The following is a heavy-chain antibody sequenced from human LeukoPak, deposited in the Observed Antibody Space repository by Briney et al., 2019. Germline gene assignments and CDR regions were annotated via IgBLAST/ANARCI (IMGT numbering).Heavy chain of an antibody. CDR3: AKVTWSTAGTTPYVC. CDR2: TSDTDDRT. J-gene: IGHJ4*02. V-gene: IGHV3-23*01. CDR1: GFTVSSYD. Sequence: GGSLRLSCAASGFTVSSYDMSWVRQAPGKGLEWVSATSDTDDRTYYADSVKGRFTISRDNSKNTLYLQMNSLRGEDAAVYYCAKVTWSTAGTTPYVCWGQGTLVTVSS. D-gene: IGHD1-1*01.